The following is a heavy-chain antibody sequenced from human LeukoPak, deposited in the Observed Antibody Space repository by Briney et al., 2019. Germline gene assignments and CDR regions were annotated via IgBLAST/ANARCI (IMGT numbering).Heavy chain of an antibody. J-gene: IGHJ5*02. CDR1: RGSFSGYF. CDR2: MNDSGST. CDR3: ARAVPSLEWFFSAFDP. Sequence: SETLSLTCDVYRGSFSGYFWSWIRQTPGKGLEWLGEMNDSGSTNYNPSLKSRVTISVAVSKNQYSLRLTSVTAADTAVYYCARAVPSLEWFFSAFDPWGQGTLVTVSS. D-gene: IGHD3-3*01. V-gene: IGHV4-34*01.